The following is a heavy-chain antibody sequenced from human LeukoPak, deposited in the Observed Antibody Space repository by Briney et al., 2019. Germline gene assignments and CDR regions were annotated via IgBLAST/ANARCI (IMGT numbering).Heavy chain of an antibody. Sequence: ASVKVSCKASGYTFTSYYMHWVRQAPGQGLEWMGIINPSGGSTNYAQKFQGRVTMTRDTSTSTVYMELSSLRSEDTAVYYCARSGIRFADTMIWFGDSWGQGTLVTVSS. D-gene: IGHD3-10*01. J-gene: IGHJ4*02. CDR3: ARSGIRFADTMIWFGDS. CDR1: GYTFTSYY. CDR2: INPSGGST. V-gene: IGHV1-46*01.